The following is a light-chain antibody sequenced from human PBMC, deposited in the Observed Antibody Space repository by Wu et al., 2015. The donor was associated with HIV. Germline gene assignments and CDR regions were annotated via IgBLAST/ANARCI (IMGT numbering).Light chain of an antibody. J-gene: IGKJ4*01. CDR3: QQRSNWPLT. CDR2: DAS. Sequence: EIVLTQSPATLSLSPGGRATFSCRASQSVSSYLAWYQQKPGQAPRLLIYDASNRATGIPARFSGSGSGTDFTLTISSLEPEDFAVYYCQQRSNWPLTFGGGTKGGDQT. CDR1: QSVSSY. V-gene: IGKV3-11*01.